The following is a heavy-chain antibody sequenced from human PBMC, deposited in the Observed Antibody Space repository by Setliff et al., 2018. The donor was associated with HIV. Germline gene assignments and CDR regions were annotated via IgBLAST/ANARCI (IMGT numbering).Heavy chain of an antibody. D-gene: IGHD2-15*01. CDR1: GGSISSGSYY. Sequence: SETLSLTCTVSGGSISSGSYYWSWIRQPAGKGLEWIGHIYTSGSTNYNPSLKGRFTISRDNAKDSMFLQMNSLRGEDTAVYYCAADRIVLGDYWGQGTLVTVSS. CDR2: IYTSGST. V-gene: IGHV4-61*09. J-gene: IGHJ4*02. CDR3: AADRIVLGDY.